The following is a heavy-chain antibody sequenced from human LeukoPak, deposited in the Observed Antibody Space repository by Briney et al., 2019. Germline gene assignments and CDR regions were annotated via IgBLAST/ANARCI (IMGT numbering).Heavy chain of an antibody. CDR2: ISSSGGTT. J-gene: IGHJ4*02. CDR1: GITLSSYA. CDR3: ARTPANTFDY. D-gene: IGHD1-7*01. Sequence: GVSLRLSCAVSGITLSSYAMNWVRQAPGKGLEWVSGISSSGGTTYYADSVKGRFSISRDNSKNTLYLQMNSLRAEDTAVYYCARTPANTFDYWGQGTLVTVSS. V-gene: IGHV3-23*01.